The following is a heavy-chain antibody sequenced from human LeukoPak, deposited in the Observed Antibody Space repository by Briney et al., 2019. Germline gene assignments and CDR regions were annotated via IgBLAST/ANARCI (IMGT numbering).Heavy chain of an antibody. J-gene: IGHJ4*02. D-gene: IGHD1-26*01. Sequence: GGSLRLSCAASGFTFSSYAMSWVRQAPGKGLEWVSVIRGSGGSTYYADSVKGRFTISRDNSKNTLYLQVNSLRAEDTAVYYCAKDPTWGGTYDYFDYWGQGTLVTVSS. CDR2: IRGSGGST. V-gene: IGHV3-23*01. CDR3: AKDPTWGGTYDYFDY. CDR1: GFTFSSYA.